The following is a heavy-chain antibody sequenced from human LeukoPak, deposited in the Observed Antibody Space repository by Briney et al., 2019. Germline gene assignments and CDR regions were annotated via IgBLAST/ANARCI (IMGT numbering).Heavy chain of an antibody. Sequence: PGWSLRLSCAASGFIFSSYNIHWVRQAPGKGLEWVAGISYDGTNKYYSDSVKGRFTISRDNSKNTLNLQMSSLRAEDTAVYYCAKEEVGYCSGGTCYSFNYWGQGTLVTVSS. J-gene: IGHJ4*02. CDR3: AKEEVGYCSGGTCYSFNY. CDR2: ISYDGTNK. CDR1: GFIFSSYN. V-gene: IGHV3-30*18. D-gene: IGHD2-15*01.